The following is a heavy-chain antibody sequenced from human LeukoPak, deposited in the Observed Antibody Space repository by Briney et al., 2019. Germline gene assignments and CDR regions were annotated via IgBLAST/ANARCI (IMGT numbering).Heavy chain of an antibody. J-gene: IGHJ4*02. D-gene: IGHD6-6*01. V-gene: IGHV3-15*01. CDR2: IKSKTDGGIT. CDR3: TTLLSGSSSPSNFDY. Sequence: GGSLRLSCAASGFTFSNAWMSWVRQAPGKGLEWVGRIKSKTDGGITDYAAPVKGRFTISRDDSKNTLYLQMNSLKTEDTAVYYCTTLLSGSSSPSNFDYWGQGTLVTVSS. CDR1: GFTFSNAW.